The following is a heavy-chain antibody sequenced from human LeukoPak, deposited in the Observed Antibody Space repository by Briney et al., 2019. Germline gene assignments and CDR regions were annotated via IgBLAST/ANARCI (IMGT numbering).Heavy chain of an antibody. V-gene: IGHV4-59*08. Sequence: SETLSLTCSASGASTSDKYWSWIRQSPGRTLEWIGHIYNGRNTKYNPSLASRVTISVDTSKNQFSLSLTSVTAADTAMYYCAQTTGWPGFDFWGPGALVTVSS. CDR2: IYNGRNT. CDR1: GASTSDKY. J-gene: IGHJ4*02. CDR3: AQTTGWPGFDF. D-gene: IGHD6-19*01.